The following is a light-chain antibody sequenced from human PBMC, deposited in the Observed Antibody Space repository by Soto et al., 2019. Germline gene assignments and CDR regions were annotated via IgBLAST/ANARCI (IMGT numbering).Light chain of an antibody. CDR3: QQYGRLWS. CDR1: QSVSSN. J-gene: IGKJ1*01. Sequence: VLEATSSTLAVSPSKTVTXSCRASQSVSSNLAWYQQKPGQAPRLLIYVASSRPTGIPDRFSGSGSGTDFTLTISRLKPEDFAVYYCQQYGRLWSFGQGTTVDIK. CDR2: VAS. V-gene: IGKV3-20*01.